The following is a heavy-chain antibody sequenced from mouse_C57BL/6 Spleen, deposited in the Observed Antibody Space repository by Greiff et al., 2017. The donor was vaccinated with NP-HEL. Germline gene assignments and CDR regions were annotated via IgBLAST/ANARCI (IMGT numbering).Heavy chain of an antibody. Sequence: QVQLQQPGAELVMPGASVKLSCKASGYTFTSYWMHWVKQRPGQGLEWIGEIDPSDSYTNYNQKFKGKSTLTVDKSSSTAYMQLSSLTSEDSAVYYCARWLLPYAMDYCGDGTSVTVSS. CDR3: ARWLLPYAMDY. CDR2: IDPSDSYT. CDR1: GYTFTSYW. D-gene: IGHD2-2*01. V-gene: IGHV1-69*01. J-gene: IGHJ4*01.